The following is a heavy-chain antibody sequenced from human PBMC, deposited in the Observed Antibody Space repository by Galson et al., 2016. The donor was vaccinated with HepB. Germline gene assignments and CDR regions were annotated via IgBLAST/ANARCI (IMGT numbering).Heavy chain of an antibody. CDR1: GYTFTNYG. V-gene: IGHV1-18*04. D-gene: IGHD2-21*02. Sequence: SVKVSCKASGYTFTNYGISWVRQAPGQGLKWMGWISTSTGNTIYAQKVQGRVTMTTDTSTSTAYMELRSLRSDDTAVYYCRNVVVGTDTDGFDVWGQGTTVTVSS. CDR3: RNVVVGTDTDGFDV. J-gene: IGHJ3*01. CDR2: ISTSTGNT.